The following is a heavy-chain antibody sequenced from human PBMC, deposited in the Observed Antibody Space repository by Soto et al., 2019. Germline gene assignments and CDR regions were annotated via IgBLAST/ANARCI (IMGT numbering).Heavy chain of an antibody. D-gene: IGHD6-19*01. CDR1: GYTFTGYY. V-gene: IGHV1-2*02. J-gene: IGHJ5*02. CDR2: INPNSGGT. Sequence: ASVKVSCKASGYTFTGYYMHWVRQAPGQGLEWMGWINPNSGGTNYAQKFQGRVTMTRDTSISTAYMELSRLRSDDTAVYYCARDRSIAVAVDWFDPCGQGTLVTVSS. CDR3: ARDRSIAVAVDWFDP.